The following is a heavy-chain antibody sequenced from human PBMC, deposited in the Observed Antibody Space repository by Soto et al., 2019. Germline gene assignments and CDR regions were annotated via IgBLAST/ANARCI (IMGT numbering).Heavy chain of an antibody. V-gene: IGHV5-51*01. J-gene: IGHJ5*02. CDR1: GYDFNTNW. Sequence: GESLKISCRGSGYDFNTNWFGWVRQLPGRGLEWMGIIYPADSDTRYSPSFQGQVTISADKSTSTAYLHWNSLKASDSATYCCARKDSSGYSNWFDPWGQGTLVTVSS. CDR3: ARKDSSGYSNWFDP. CDR2: IYPADSDT. D-gene: IGHD3-22*01.